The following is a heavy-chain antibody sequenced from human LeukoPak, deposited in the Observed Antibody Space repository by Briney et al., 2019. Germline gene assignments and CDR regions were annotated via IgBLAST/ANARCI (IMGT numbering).Heavy chain of an antibody. CDR1: GFTFSSYS. V-gene: IGHV3-48*01. Sequence: PGGSLRLSCAASGFTFSSYSMNWVRQAPGKGLEWVSYISSSSSAIYYADSVKGRFTISRDNAKNSLYLQMNSLRAEDTAVYYCARDHTYYDFWSGYYTFDYWGQGTLVTVSS. D-gene: IGHD3-3*01. J-gene: IGHJ4*02. CDR2: ISSSSSAI. CDR3: ARDHTYYDFWSGYYTFDY.